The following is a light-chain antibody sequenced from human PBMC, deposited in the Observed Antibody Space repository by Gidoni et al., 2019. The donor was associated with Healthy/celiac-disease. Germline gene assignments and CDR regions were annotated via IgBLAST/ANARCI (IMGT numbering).Light chain of an antibody. V-gene: IGLV3-19*01. Sequence: SSELTQDPAVSVALGQTVRITCQGDSLRSYYASWYQQKTGQAPGLVIYGKNNRPSGIPDRFSGSSSGNTASLTITGAQAEDEADYYCNSRDSSGNHLWVFGGGTKLTVL. CDR1: SLRSYY. CDR2: GKN. CDR3: NSRDSSGNHLWV. J-gene: IGLJ3*02.